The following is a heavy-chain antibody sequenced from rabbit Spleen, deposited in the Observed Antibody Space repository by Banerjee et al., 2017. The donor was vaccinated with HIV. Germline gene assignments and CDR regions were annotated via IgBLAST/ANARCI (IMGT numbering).Heavy chain of an antibody. V-gene: IGHV1S40*01. CDR2: TYDTDGGT. CDR3: ARSRERLFQTRLDL. CDR1: GVSFNSNSY. Sequence: QSLEESGGGLVKPGASLTLTCTASGVSFNSNSYMCWVRQAPGKGLKLIACTYDTDGGTWYASWAKGRFTFSKTSSTTVTLEMTSLAAADTATYFCARSRERLFQTRLDLWGPGTLVTVS. D-gene: IGHD6-1*01. J-gene: IGHJ3*01.